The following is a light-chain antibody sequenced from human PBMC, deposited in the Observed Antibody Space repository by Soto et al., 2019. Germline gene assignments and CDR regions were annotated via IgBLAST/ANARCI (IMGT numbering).Light chain of an antibody. CDR3: QQYNSLWT. CDR2: KAY. CDR1: QSISSW. V-gene: IGKV1-5*03. J-gene: IGKJ1*01. Sequence: DIQMTQSPSTLSASVGDRVTITCRASQSISSWLAWYQQKPGKAPKLLIYKAYSLESGVPSRFSGSGSGTEFTLTISSLQPDDFATYYCQQYNSLWTFGQGTKVDIK.